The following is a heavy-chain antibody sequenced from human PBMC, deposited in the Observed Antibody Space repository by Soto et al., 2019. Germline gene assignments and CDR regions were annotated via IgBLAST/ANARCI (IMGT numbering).Heavy chain of an antibody. CDR2: IWYDGSNK. J-gene: IGHJ4*02. CDR3: ARDLSGTTPRGFDY. D-gene: IGHD1-7*01. V-gene: IGHV3-33*01. CDR1: GFTFSSYG. Sequence: GGSLRLSCAASGFTFSSYGMHWVRQAPGNGLEWVAVIWYDGSNKYYADSVKGRLTISRDNSKNTLYLQMNSLRAEDTAVYYCARDLSGTTPRGFDYWGQGTLVTVSS.